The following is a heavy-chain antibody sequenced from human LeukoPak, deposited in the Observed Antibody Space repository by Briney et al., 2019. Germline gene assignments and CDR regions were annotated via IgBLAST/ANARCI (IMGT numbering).Heavy chain of an antibody. J-gene: IGHJ4*02. CDR3: VASSLWFGDYTH. CDR2: FDPEDGKI. CDR1: GYTLTGIS. V-gene: IGHV1-24*01. Sequence: ASVKVSCKVSGYTLTGISMHWVRQAPGKGLEWMGGFDPEDGKIIYAQNFQGRLTMTEEPSTATACMELSRLAYEDTAMYYCVASSLWFGDYTHWGQGTLVAVPS. D-gene: IGHD3-10*01.